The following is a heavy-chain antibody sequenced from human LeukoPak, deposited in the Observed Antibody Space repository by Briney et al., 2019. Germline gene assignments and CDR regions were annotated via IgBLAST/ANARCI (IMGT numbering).Heavy chain of an antibody. Sequence: GGSLRLSCAASGFTFTRHWMHWVRQAPGRGLEWVSRIKTDGTNTIYAEFVEGRFTIYRDNARNTLYLQMSSLRAGDTAVYYCAKGPVVVAATVFDYWGQGTLVTVSS. V-gene: IGHV3-74*01. J-gene: IGHJ4*02. D-gene: IGHD2-15*01. CDR1: GFTFTRHW. CDR3: AKGPVVVAATVFDY. CDR2: IKTDGTNT.